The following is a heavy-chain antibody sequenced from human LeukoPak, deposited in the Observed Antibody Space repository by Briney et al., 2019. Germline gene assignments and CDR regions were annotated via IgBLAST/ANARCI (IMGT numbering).Heavy chain of an antibody. V-gene: IGHV3-73*01. Sequence: TGGSLRLPCAASGFTFSGSAMHWVRQASGKGLEWVGRIRSKANSYATAYAASVKGRFTISRDDSKNTAYLQMNSLKTEDTAVYYCTRSSSAPAYFDYWGQGTLVTVSS. CDR2: IRSKANSYAT. J-gene: IGHJ4*02. CDR3: TRSSSAPAYFDY. CDR1: GFTFSGSA.